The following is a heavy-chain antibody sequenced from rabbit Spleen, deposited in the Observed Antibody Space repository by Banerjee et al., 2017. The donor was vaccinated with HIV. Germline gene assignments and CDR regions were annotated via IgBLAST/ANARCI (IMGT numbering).Heavy chain of an antibody. J-gene: IGHJ6*01. D-gene: IGHD1-1*01. CDR2: IWTGSTSIT. CDR3: ARDPNYASGHYIYSF. CDR1: GFSFSSGYD. Sequence: QSLEESGGGLVQPGASLTLTCTASGFSFSSGYDMCWFRQATGKGLEWIGTIWTGSTSITWYANWALGRFTISKTSSTTVTLQLNSLTAADTATYFCARDPNYASGHYIYSFWGQGTLVTVS. V-gene: IGHV1S40*01.